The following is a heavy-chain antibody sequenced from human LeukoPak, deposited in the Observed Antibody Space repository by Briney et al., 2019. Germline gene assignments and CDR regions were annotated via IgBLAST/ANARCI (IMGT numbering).Heavy chain of an antibody. CDR3: LSHSDPGGDS. V-gene: IGHV3-7*05. D-gene: IGHD1-26*01. CDR2: VNPDGSEK. CDR1: GFTFSTYS. J-gene: IGHJ4*02. Sequence: PGGSLRLSCAASGFTFSTYSMNWVRQAPGRGLDWLAQVNPDGSEKHYVDAVKGRFSISRDIARNTLYLQMNSLRDEDTAVYYCLSHSDPGGDSWGRGTLVTVSS.